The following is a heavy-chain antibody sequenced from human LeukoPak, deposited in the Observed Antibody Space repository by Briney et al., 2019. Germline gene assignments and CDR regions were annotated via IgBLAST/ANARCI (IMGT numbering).Heavy chain of an antibody. J-gene: IGHJ5*02. CDR3: ARGSAMVTTYRGGNWFDP. CDR2: TKPNSGGT. CDR1: GYTFSYYY. Sequence: ASVTVSCTASGYTFSYYYMHWVRQAPAQGLEWMGGTKPNSGGTNYAQKFQGRVTMTRDTSINTAYMELSSLRSDDTAVYYCARGSAMVTTYRGGNWFDPWGQGTLVTVSS. D-gene: IGHD5-18*01. V-gene: IGHV1-2*02.